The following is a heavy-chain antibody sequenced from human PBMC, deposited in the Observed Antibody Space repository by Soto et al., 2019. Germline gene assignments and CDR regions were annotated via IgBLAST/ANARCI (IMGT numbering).Heavy chain of an antibody. J-gene: IGHJ4*02. Sequence: GGSLRPSCAASGFTFRSYAMSWVRQAPGKGLEWVSAISGSGGSTYYADSVKGRFTISRDNSKNTLYLQMNSLRAEDTAVYYCAKLPAAMNYFDYWGQGTLVTVSS. CDR1: GFTFRSYA. CDR2: ISGSGGST. V-gene: IGHV3-23*01. D-gene: IGHD2-2*01. CDR3: AKLPAAMNYFDY.